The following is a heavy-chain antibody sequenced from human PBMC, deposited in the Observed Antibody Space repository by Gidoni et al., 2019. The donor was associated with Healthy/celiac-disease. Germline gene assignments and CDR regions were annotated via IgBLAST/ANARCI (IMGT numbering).Heavy chain of an antibody. CDR2: INPKSGGT. Sequence: QVQLVQSGAEVKKPGASVKVSCKASGYTFTGYYMHWVRQAPGQGLEWMGWINPKSGGTNYAQKFQGRVTMTRDTSISTAYMELSRLRSDDTAVYYCARVPDFGGKEYFQHWGQGTLVTVSS. V-gene: IGHV1-2*02. CDR1: GYTFTGYY. CDR3: ARVPDFGGKEYFQH. D-gene: IGHD3-10*01. J-gene: IGHJ1*01.